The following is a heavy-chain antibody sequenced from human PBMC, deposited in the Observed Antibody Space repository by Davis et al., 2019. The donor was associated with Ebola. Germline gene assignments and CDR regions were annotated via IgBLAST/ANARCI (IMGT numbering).Heavy chain of an antibody. D-gene: IGHD3-16*01. CDR1: GFTFSSYG. J-gene: IGHJ5*02. CDR3: ASSLGGVAEFDP. V-gene: IGHV3-33*08. CDR2: IWYDGSNK. Sequence: PGGSLRLSCAASGFTFSSYGMHWVRQAPGKGLEWVAVIWYDGSNKYYADSVKGRFTISRDNSKNTLYLQMNSLRAEDTAVYYCASSLGGVAEFDPWGQGTLVTVSS.